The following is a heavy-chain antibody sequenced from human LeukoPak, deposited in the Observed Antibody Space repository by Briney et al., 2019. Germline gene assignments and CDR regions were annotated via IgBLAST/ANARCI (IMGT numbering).Heavy chain of an antibody. CDR1: GFTFSNYA. CDR2: ISGSGDRS. D-gene: IGHD2-15*01. V-gene: IGHV3-23*01. Sequence: GGSVRLSCVVSGFTFSNYAMNWVRQAPGKGLEWVSAISGSGDRSYYADSVKGRFTISRDNSKNTVYLQMNSLRAEDTAVYYCARDYGYCSGGSCVNFDYWGQGTLVTVSS. J-gene: IGHJ4*02. CDR3: ARDYGYCSGGSCVNFDY.